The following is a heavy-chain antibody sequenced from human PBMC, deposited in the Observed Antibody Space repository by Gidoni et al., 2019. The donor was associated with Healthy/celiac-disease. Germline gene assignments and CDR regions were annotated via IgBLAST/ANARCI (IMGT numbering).Heavy chain of an antibody. CDR1: GVSISSGSYY. J-gene: IGHJ4*02. CDR2: IYTSGST. CDR3: ARHIAARPGFYFDY. V-gene: IGHV4-61*02. Sequence: QVQLQESGPGLVKPSQTLSLTCTVSGVSISSGSYYWSWIRPPAGKGLEWIGRIYTSGSTNYNPSLKSRVTISVDTSKNQFSLKLSSVTAADTAVYYCARHIAARPGFYFDYWGQGTLVTVSS. D-gene: IGHD6-6*01.